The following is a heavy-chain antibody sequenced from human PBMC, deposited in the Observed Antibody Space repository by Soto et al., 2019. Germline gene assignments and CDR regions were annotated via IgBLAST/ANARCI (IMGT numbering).Heavy chain of an antibody. CDR1: GFTFSSYA. Sequence: GGSLRLSCAASGFTFSSYAMHWVRQAPGKGLEWVAVISYDGSNKYYADSVKGRFTISRDNSKNTLYLQMNSLRAEDTAVYYCASFPVATINYDFDYWGQGTLVTVSS. CDR3: ASFPVATINYDFDY. J-gene: IGHJ4*02. V-gene: IGHV3-30-3*01. CDR2: ISYDGSNK. D-gene: IGHD5-12*01.